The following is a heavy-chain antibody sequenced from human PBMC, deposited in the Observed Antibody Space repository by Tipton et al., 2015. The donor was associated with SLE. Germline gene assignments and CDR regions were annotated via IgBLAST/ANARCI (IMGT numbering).Heavy chain of an antibody. CDR3: ARATGGYFDY. V-gene: IGHV4-59*11. D-gene: IGHD1-26*01. Sequence: LRLSCTVSGGSISSHYWSWIRQPPGKGLEWIGYIYYSGSTNYNPSLKSRVTISVDTSKNQFSLKLSSVTAADTAVYYCARATGGYFDYWGQGTLVTVSS. J-gene: IGHJ4*02. CDR2: IYYSGST. CDR1: GGSISSHY.